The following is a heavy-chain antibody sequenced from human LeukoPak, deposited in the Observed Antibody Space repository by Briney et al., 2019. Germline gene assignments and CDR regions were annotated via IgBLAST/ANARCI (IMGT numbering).Heavy chain of an antibody. CDR2: ISSGGST. CDR1: GGSISSSGYY. Sequence: SETLSLTCTVSGGSISSSGYYWGWIRQPPGKGLEWIGSISSGGSTHYTPSLKSRVAISVEKSKNQFSLKLSSVTAADTAVYYCARRSYDGSGYYYVDYWGQGTLVTVSS. D-gene: IGHD3-22*01. V-gene: IGHV4-39*01. J-gene: IGHJ4*02. CDR3: ARRSYDGSGYYYVDY.